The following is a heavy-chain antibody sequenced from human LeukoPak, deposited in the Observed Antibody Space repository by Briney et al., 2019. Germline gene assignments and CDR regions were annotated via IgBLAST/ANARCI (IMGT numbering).Heavy chain of an antibody. Sequence: GASVKVSCKASGYTFTGYYMHWVRQAPGQGLEWLGWINPNSGGTNYAQKFQGRVTMTRDTSISTAYMELSRLRSDDTAVYYCARDLMPIAAAGTNYFDYWGQGTLVTVSS. CDR1: GYTFTGYY. J-gene: IGHJ4*02. D-gene: IGHD6-13*01. CDR2: INPNSGGT. V-gene: IGHV1-2*02. CDR3: ARDLMPIAAAGTNYFDY.